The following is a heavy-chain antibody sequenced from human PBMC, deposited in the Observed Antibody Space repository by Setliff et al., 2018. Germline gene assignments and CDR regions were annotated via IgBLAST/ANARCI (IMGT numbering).Heavy chain of an antibody. V-gene: IGHV4-31*03. CDR3: ARDAPQDYYYYMDV. J-gene: IGHJ6*03. CDR2: IYYSGST. Sequence: SETLSLTCTVSGGSISSDGYYWSWIRQHLGKGLEWIGNIYYSGSTYYNPSLKSRVTISVDTSKNQFSLKLRTVTAADTAVYYCARDAPQDYYYYMDVWGKGTTVTVSS. CDR1: GGSISSDGYY.